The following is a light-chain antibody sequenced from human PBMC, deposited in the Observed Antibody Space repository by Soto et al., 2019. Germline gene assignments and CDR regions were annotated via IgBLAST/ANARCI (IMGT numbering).Light chain of an antibody. CDR1: QSISSY. J-gene: IGKJ3*01. Sequence: DIQMTQSPSSLSASVGDRVTITCRASQSISSYLNWYQQKPGKAPKLLIYAASSLQSGVPSRFRGSGSGTDFTLTISSLQPEDFATYYCQQSYSTRPFTFGPGTKVDIK. CDR2: AAS. CDR3: QQSYSTRPFT. V-gene: IGKV1-39*01.